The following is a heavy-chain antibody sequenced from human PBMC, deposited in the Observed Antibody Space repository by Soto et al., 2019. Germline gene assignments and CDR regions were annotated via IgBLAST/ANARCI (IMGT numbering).Heavy chain of an antibody. Sequence: EVQLVESGGGVIQPGGSLRLSCAASGFTVSSNYMSWVRQAPGKGLEWVSVIYSGGNTYYADSVKGRFTISRDNSKNTLYLQMTSLRAEDTAVYYCSFSVSYFGWWYLPHWGHGTLVTVSS. CDR2: IYSGGNT. CDR3: SFSVSYFGWWYLPH. D-gene: IGHD1-26*01. CDR1: GFTVSSNY. J-gene: IGHJ1*01. V-gene: IGHV3-53*01.